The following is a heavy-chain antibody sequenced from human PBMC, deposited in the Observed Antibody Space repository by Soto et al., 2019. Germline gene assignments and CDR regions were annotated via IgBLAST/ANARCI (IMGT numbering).Heavy chain of an antibody. J-gene: IGHJ4*02. CDR1: GYSINSDYY. V-gene: IGHV4-38-2*01. CDR3: AKKGYYPSGKINLFDS. CDR2: VDHSGRT. D-gene: IGHD3-10*01. Sequence: SETLSLTCAVSGYSINSDYYWGWIRQPPGKGLEWIGSVDHSGRTYYSPSLRSRLTIFIDTSKNQFSLRLTSVTAADTAMYFCAKKGYYPSGKINLFDSWGQGTLVPVSS.